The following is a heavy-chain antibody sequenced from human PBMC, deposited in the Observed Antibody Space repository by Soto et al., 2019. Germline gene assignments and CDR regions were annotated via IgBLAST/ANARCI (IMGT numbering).Heavy chain of an antibody. CDR1: GFTFSSYA. CDR3: AKDPPPQKPSLYYYDRSGGPAAGY. J-gene: IGHJ4*02. CDR2: ISGSGGST. Sequence: GGSLRLSCAASGFTFSSYAMSWVRQAPGKGLEWVSAISGSGGSTYYADSVKGRFTISRDNSKNTLYLQMNSLRAEDTAVYYCAKDPPPQKPSLYYYDRSGGPAAGYWGQATLVTVSS. V-gene: IGHV3-23*01. D-gene: IGHD3-22*01.